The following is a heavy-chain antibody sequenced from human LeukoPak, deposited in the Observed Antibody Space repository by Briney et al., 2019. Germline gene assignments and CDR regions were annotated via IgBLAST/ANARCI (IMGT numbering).Heavy chain of an antibody. J-gene: IGHJ4*02. CDR3: ARDRVGSGWPRPWYFEF. D-gene: IGHD6-19*01. Sequence: GASVTVSCKPSGYTFTGYYLHWVRQAPGQGLEWMGWINPNTGATIYAEKFQGRVTMTRDTSIDTAYMEMRSLRSDDTAVYCCARDRVGSGWPRPWYFEFWGQGTLITVSS. V-gene: IGHV1-2*02. CDR2: INPNTGAT. CDR1: GYTFTGYY.